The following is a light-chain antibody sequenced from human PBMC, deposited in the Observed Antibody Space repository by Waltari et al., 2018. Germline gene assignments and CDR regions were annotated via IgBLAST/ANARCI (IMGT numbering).Light chain of an antibody. CDR2: GAS. J-gene: IGKJ5*01. V-gene: IGKV3-15*01. CDR1: QSINST. CDR3: QQYDNWPPV. Sequence: EIMMTQSPATLSVSPGERATLSCRASQSINSTVAWYQQKPGHTPRLLIYGASTRATGISARFSGSGSGTEFTLTIRSLQSEDVALYSCQQYDNWPPVFGQGTRLEIK.